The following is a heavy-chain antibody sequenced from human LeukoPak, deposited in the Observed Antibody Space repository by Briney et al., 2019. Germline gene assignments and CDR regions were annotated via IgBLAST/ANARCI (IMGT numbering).Heavy chain of an antibody. Sequence: PGGSLRLSCAASGFTFSSHWMHRVRQAPGKGLVWISRINNDGGNAVYADSVNGRFTVSRDNAKNVLYLQMNSLRVEDTATYYCVRGQGGPAEWGQGTLVTVSS. J-gene: IGHJ4*02. CDR3: VRGQGGPAE. V-gene: IGHV3-74*01. CDR2: INNDGGNA. D-gene: IGHD1-26*01. CDR1: GFTFSSHW.